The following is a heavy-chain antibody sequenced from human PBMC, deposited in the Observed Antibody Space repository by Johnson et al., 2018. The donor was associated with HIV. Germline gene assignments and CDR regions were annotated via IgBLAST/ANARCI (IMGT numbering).Heavy chain of an antibody. CDR1: GFSFDDYG. J-gene: IGHJ3*02. CDR2: LNWNGGSS. CDR3: ARGGGYYDSNGYLFDAFDI. Sequence: VQLVESGGGVVRPGGSLRLSCAASGFSFDDYGMSWVRQVPGKGLEWVSGLNWNGGSSGSADSVKARFTLSRDNAKISLYLQMNSLGAEDTALYYCARGGGYYDSNGYLFDAFDIWGQGTMVTVSS. V-gene: IGHV3-20*04. D-gene: IGHD3-22*01.